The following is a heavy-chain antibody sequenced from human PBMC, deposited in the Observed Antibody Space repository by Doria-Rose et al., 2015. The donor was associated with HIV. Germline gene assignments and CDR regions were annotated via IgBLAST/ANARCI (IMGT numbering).Heavy chain of an antibody. CDR1: GGSISSSRHY. J-gene: IGHJ6*02. D-gene: IGHD1-26*01. Sequence: QVQLVQSGSGPVKPSETLSLTCTVSGGSISSSRHYWGWNRQPPGSGLAWIGNIFHSGNTHFNPSVEGRVAISMDTSKNQFSLRLSSVTAADTAVYYCARDKIRRRGSAGEDYGMDVWGQGTTITVS. CDR3: ARDKIRRRGSAGEDYGMDV. CDR2: IFHSGNT. V-gene: IGHV4-39*07.